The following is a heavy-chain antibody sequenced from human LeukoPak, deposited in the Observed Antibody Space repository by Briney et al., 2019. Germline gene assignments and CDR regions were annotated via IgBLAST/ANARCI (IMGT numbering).Heavy chain of an antibody. CDR3: ARDRFRGNYDPNYYYYGMDV. J-gene: IGHJ6*02. Sequence: GGSLRLSCAASGFTFSSYSMNWVRQASGKGLEWVSYISSSSSTIYYADSVKGRFTISRDNAKNSLYLQMNSPRAEDTAVYYCARDRFRGNYDPNYYYYGMDVWGQGTTVTVSS. D-gene: IGHD4-11*01. CDR2: ISSSSSTI. CDR1: GFTFSSYS. V-gene: IGHV3-48*01.